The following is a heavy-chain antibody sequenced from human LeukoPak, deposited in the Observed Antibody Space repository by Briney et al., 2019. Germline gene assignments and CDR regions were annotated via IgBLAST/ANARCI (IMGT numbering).Heavy chain of an antibody. D-gene: IGHD4-17*01. CDR3: TTVGGDYGDYEFDY. V-gene: IGHV3-15*01. CDR2: IKSKTDGGTT. Sequence: PGGSLRLSCAAPGFTFSNAWMSWVRQAPGKGLEWVGRIKSKTDGGTTDYAAPVKGRFTISRDDSKNTLYLQMNSLKTEDTAVYYCTTVGGDYGDYEFDYWGQGTLVTVSS. J-gene: IGHJ4*02. CDR1: GFTFSNAW.